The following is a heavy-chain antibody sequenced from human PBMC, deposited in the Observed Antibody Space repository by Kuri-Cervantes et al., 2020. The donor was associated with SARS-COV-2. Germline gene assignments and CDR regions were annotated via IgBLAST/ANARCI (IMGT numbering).Heavy chain of an antibody. CDR2: IYYSGST. CDR3: ARNLVWFGELLYPPAGAFDI. V-gene: IGHV4-39*01. CDR1: GGSISSGDYY. Sequence: SETLSLTCTVSGGSISSGDYYWGWIRQPPGKGLEWIGSIYYSGSTYYNPSLKSRVTISVDTSKNQFSLKLSSVTAADTAVYYCARNLVWFGELLYPPAGAFDIWGQGTMVTVSS. J-gene: IGHJ3*02. D-gene: IGHD3-10*01.